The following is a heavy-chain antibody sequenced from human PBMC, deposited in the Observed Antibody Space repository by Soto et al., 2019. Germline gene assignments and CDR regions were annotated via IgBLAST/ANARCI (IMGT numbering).Heavy chain of an antibody. J-gene: IGHJ4*02. CDR2: IIPNLGIA. D-gene: IGHD3-22*01. CDR3: ASRYDSSDY. Sequence: QVQLVQSGAEVKKPGSSVKVSCKASGGTFSSYTISWVLQAPGQGLEWMGRIIPNLGIANYAQKFQGRVTITADKSTSTAYMELSSLRSEDTAVYYCASRYDSSDYWGQGTLVTVSS. CDR1: GGTFSSYT. V-gene: IGHV1-69*02.